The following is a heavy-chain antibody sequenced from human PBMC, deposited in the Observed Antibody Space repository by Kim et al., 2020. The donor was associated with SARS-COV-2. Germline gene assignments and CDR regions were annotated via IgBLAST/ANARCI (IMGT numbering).Heavy chain of an antibody. D-gene: IGHD3-10*01. J-gene: IGHJ4*02. CDR1: DESFSGYY. V-gene: IGHV4-34*01. CDR3: ACLMWFGDDYFAD. Sequence: SETLSLTCAGYDESFSGYYFNWFRQSPGKGLEWIAEIDNSGTTTSNPSLKSRVTISMDSSKNQFSLRLSSVTAADTAVYYCACLMWFGDDYFADWGQGTQVTVPA. CDR2: IDNSGTT.